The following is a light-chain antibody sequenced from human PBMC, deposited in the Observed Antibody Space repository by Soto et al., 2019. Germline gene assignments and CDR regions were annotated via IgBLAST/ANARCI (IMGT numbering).Light chain of an antibody. CDR1: GRDIGAYDY. J-gene: IGLJ1*01. V-gene: IGLV2-14*01. CDR3: SSYTTSYFYV. Sequence: QSVLTQPASVSGSPGQSITISCTGSGRDIGAYDYVSWYQQHPGKAPKLLIYGVKNLPSGVSYRFSASKSAFTASLTISGLQAEDEAHYYCSSYTTSYFYVFGPGTKLTVL. CDR2: GVK.